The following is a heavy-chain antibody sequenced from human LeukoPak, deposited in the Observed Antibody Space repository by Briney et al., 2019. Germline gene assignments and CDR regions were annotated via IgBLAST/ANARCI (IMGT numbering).Heavy chain of an antibody. J-gene: IGHJ4*02. CDR3: ARATSTAATDGRDSY. CDR1: GYTFTGYY. Sequence: GASVKVSFKASGYTFTGYYMHWVRQAPGQGLEWMGWINPNSGGTNYAQKFQGRVTMTRDTSISTAYMELSRLRSDNTAVYYCARATSTAATDGRDSYWGQGTLVTVSS. V-gene: IGHV1-2*02. CDR2: INPNSGGT. D-gene: IGHD2-15*01.